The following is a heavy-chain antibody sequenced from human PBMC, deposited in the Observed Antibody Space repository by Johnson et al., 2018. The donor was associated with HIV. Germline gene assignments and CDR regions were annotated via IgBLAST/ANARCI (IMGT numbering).Heavy chain of an antibody. Sequence: VQLVESGGGLVQPGRSLRLSCAASGFTFGRYDMDWVRQAPGKGLEWVSRINDNGSSTSYADSVKGRFTISRDNAKNTMYLQMNSLSAEDTAVYYCARDQTLLGYSYGLDAFDVWGQGTMVTVSS. V-gene: IGHV3-74*01. J-gene: IGHJ3*01. CDR2: INDNGSST. CDR1: GFTFGRYD. CDR3: ARDQTLLGYSYGLDAFDV. D-gene: IGHD5-18*01.